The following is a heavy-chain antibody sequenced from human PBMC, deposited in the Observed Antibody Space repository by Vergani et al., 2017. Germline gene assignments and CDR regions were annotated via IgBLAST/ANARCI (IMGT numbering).Heavy chain of an antibody. CDR2: IIPIFGTA. V-gene: IGHV1-69*01. Sequence: QVQLVQSGAEVKKPGSSVKVSCKASGGTFSSYAISWVRQAPGQGLEWMGGIIPIFGTANYAQKFQGRVTITADESTSTAYMELSSLRSEDTAVYYCASEDYSSTSCYRYYYYGMDVWGQGTTVTVSS. J-gene: IGHJ6*02. D-gene: IGHD2-2*02. CDR1: GGTFSSYA. CDR3: ASEDYSSTSCYRYYYYGMDV.